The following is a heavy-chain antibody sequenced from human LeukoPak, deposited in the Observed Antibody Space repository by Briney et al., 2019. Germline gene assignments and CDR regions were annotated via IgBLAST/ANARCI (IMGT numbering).Heavy chain of an antibody. CDR2: IIPIFGTA. J-gene: IGHJ4*02. V-gene: IGHV1-69*05. Sequence: GSSVKVSCKASGGTFSSYAISWARQAPGQGLEWMGGIIPIFGTANYAQKFQGRVTMTRDTSTSTVYMELSSLRSEDTAVYYCARDGRVVVTAIPVLPDYWGQGTLVTVSS. D-gene: IGHD2-21*02. CDR1: GGTFSSYA. CDR3: ARDGRVVVTAIPVLPDY.